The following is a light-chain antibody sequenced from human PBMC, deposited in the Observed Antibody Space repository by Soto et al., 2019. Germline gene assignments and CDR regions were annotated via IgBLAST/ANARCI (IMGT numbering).Light chain of an antibody. Sequence: EIVLTQSPATLSLSPGERATLSCRATQSVSSYLAWYQHKPGQAPRLLIYDASNRATGIPARFSGSGSGTDFTLTISSLEPEDFAAYYCQQRSTWPLTFGGGTKVEIK. J-gene: IGKJ4*01. V-gene: IGKV3-11*01. CDR2: DAS. CDR3: QQRSTWPLT. CDR1: QSVSSY.